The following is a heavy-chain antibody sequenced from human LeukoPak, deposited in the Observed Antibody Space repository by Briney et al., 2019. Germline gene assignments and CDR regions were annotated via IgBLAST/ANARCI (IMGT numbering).Heavy chain of an antibody. CDR2: ISSSSTYI. J-gene: IGHJ3*01. CDR1: GFTFSDYY. V-gene: IGHV3-11*06. D-gene: IGHD5-12*01. Sequence: GGSLRLSCATSGFTFSDYYMSWIRQAPGKGLEWVSYISSSSTYINSADSVKGRFTISRDYPKNSLYLQMSSLRAEDTAVYYCVRGGDGGFDVWGQGTMVTVSS. CDR3: VRGGDGGFDV.